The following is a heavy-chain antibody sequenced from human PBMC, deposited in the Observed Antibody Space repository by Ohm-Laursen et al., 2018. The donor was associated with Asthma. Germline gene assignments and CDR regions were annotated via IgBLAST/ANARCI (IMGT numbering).Heavy chain of an antibody. V-gene: IGHV1-69*01. CDR3: ARGVLSIFGVVDPHDAFDI. CDR1: GGTFSSYA. D-gene: IGHD3-3*01. CDR2: IIPIFGTA. Sequence: SSVKVSCKASGGTFSSYAISWVRQAPGQGLEWMGGIIPIFGTANYAQKFQGRVTITADESTSTAYMELSSLRSEDTAVYYCARGVLSIFGVVDPHDAFDIWGQGTMVAVSS. J-gene: IGHJ3*02.